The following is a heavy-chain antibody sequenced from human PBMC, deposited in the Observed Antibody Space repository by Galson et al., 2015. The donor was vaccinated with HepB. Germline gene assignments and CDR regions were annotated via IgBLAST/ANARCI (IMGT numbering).Heavy chain of an antibody. CDR1: GFTFNSYN. Sequence: SLRLSCAASGFTFNSYNMNWVRQAPGKGLEWVSYISSSSSTIYYADSVRGRFTISRDNARKSLCLQMNSLRDEDTAVYYCARDPLSSGWQPVDYWGQGTLVTVSS. J-gene: IGHJ4*02. CDR2: ISSSSSTI. V-gene: IGHV3-48*02. CDR3: ARDPLSSGWQPVDY. D-gene: IGHD6-19*01.